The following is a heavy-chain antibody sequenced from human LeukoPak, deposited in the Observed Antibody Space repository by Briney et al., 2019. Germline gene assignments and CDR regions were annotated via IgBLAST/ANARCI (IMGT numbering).Heavy chain of an antibody. CDR1: GYSFTSYW. CDR3: GRLFYWSSTSCYIGFDY. V-gene: IGHV5-51*01. Sequence: GESLKISCKGSGYSFTSYWIGWVRQMPGKGLEWMGIIYPGDSDTRYSPSFQGQVTISADKSISTAYLQWSSLKASDTAMYYCGRLFYWSSTSCYIGFDYWGQGTLVTVSS. J-gene: IGHJ4*02. D-gene: IGHD2-2*02. CDR2: IYPGDSDT.